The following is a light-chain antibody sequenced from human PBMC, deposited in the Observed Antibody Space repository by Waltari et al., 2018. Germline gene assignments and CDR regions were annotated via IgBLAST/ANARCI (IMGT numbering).Light chain of an antibody. CDR2: EVS. V-gene: IGLV2-8*01. Sequence: QSALTQPPSASGSPGQSVTISCTGTSSDVGGYNYVSWYQHHPAKAPKLMIYEVSQRPAGVPDRFPGSKSGNTASLTVSGLQAGDEADYYCSSYIGNNNLIFGGGTKLTVL. J-gene: IGLJ2*01. CDR3: SSYIGNNNLI. CDR1: SSDVGGYNY.